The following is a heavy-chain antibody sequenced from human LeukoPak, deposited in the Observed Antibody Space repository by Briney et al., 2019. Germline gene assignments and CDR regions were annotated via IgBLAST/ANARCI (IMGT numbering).Heavy chain of an antibody. CDR1: GFTFDDYG. CDR2: TNWNGGST. Sequence: PGGSLRLSCAASGFTFDDYGMSWVRQAPGKGLEWVSGTNWNGGSTGYADSVTGRFTISRDNAKNSLYLQMNSLRAEDTALYYCARHSAYDRGGPDYWGQETLVTVSS. D-gene: IGHD5-12*01. V-gene: IGHV3-20*04. J-gene: IGHJ4*02. CDR3: ARHSAYDRGGPDY.